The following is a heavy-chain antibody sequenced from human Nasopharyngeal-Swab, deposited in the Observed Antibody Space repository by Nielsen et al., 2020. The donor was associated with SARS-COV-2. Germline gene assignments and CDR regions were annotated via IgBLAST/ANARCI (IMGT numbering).Heavy chain of an antibody. CDR2: IHYSENT. D-gene: IGHD5-18*01. J-gene: IGHJ5*02. Sequence: WIRQPPGKGLEWIGNIHYSENTNYNPSLKSRVTMSVDTSTDQFSLKLRSVTAADTAVYYCARDRGYSYGGPLSYFDPWGQGTLVTVSS. V-gene: IGHV4-59*01. CDR3: ARDRGYSYGGPLSYFDP.